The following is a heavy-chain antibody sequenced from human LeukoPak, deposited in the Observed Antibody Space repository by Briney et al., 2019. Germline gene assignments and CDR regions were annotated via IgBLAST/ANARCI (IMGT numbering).Heavy chain of an antibody. CDR2: INHSGST. V-gene: IGHV4-34*01. J-gene: IGHJ5*02. D-gene: IGHD6-13*01. CDR1: GGSFSGYY. CDR3: AREPSDSSSWYGWFDP. Sequence: SETLSLTCAVYGGSFSGYYWSWIRQPPGKGLEWSGEINHSGSTNYNPSLKSRVTISVDTSKNQFSLKLSSVTAADTAVYYCAREPSDSSSWYGWFDPWGQGTLVTVSS.